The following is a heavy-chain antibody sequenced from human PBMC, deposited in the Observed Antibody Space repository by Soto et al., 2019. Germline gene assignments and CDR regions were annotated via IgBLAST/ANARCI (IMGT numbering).Heavy chain of an antibody. CDR1: GFTLSKHD. D-gene: IGHD3-10*01. CDR3: ARGPGSPRYYNGMDV. Sequence: EVHLVESGGGLVQPGGSLRLSCVASGFTLSKHDMYWVRQATGKSLEWVSAIGIGGDTYYPASVKGRFTISRQNAKNSLYLQMNNLRAGDTAVYYCARGPGSPRYYNGMDVWGQGTTVTVSS. V-gene: IGHV3-13*01. CDR2: IGIGGDT. J-gene: IGHJ6*02.